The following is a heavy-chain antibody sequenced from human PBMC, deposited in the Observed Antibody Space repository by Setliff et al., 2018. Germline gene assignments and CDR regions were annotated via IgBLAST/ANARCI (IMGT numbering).Heavy chain of an antibody. D-gene: IGHD7-27*01. CDR1: GYTFDNFA. CDR2: ISGGGTT. CDR3: AKDKSRVIMLHAGWGSLDC. Sequence: SCKASGYTFDNFAMTWVRQAPGKGLEWVSSISGGGTTDYAESVKGRFTISRDNSKNTLYLQLDSLRSEDTATYYCAKDKSRVIMLHAGWGSLDCWGQGTLVTVSS. J-gene: IGHJ4*02. V-gene: IGHV3-23*01.